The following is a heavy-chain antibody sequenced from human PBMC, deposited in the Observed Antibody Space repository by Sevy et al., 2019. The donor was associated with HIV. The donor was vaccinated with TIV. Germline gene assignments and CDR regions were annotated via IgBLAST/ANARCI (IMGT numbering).Heavy chain of an antibody. D-gene: IGHD1-1*01. Sequence: SETLSLTCSVSGGSISSYFWTWVRQSPGKGLEWIGNIYFTGNTDYSPSLKSRVTLSLDTSKSQFSLTLKSVTAADTAIYFRASDSTTRPRVLDYWGQGTLVTVSS. V-gene: IGHV4-59*01. CDR2: IYFTGNT. J-gene: IGHJ4*02. CDR1: GGSISSYF. CDR3: ASDSTTRPRVLDY.